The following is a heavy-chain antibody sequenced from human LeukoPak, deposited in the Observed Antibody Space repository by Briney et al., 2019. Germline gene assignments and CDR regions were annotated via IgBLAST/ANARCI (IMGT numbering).Heavy chain of an antibody. CDR3: ARDGYGITFGDMRRAFDI. V-gene: IGHV4-4*07. CDR1: GGSISSYY. Sequence: SETLSLTCTVSGGSISSYYWSWIRQPAGKGLEWIGRIYTSGSTNYNPSLKSRVTMSVDTSKNQFSLKLSSVTAADTAVYYCARDGYGITFGDMRRAFDIWGQGTMVTVSS. D-gene: IGHD3-16*01. J-gene: IGHJ3*02. CDR2: IYTSGST.